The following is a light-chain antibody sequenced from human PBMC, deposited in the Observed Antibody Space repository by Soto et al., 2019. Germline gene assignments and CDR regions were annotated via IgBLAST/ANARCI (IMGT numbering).Light chain of an antibody. CDR3: HQYNSWPLT. CDR1: QFVRSN. Sequence: EIVMTQSPATLSVSPGDRVTLSCRASQFVRSNSAWYQQKPGHAPRLLIYGASLRASGIPARFSGSGYGTEFTLTISSLQSEDFAVYYCHQYNSWPLTFGGGTKV. J-gene: IGKJ4*01. CDR2: GAS. V-gene: IGKV3-15*01.